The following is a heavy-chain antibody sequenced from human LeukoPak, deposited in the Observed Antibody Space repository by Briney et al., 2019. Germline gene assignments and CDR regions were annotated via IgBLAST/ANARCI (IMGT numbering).Heavy chain of an antibody. CDR1: GGSFSGYY. J-gene: IGHJ5*02. D-gene: IGHD3-22*01. Sequence: SETLSLTCAVYGGSFSGYYWSWIRQPPGKGLEWIGEINHSGSTNYNPSLKSRVTISVDTSKNQFSLKLSSVTAADTAVYYCARGRDYYDSSGYPNWFDPWGQGTLVTVSS. CDR2: INHSGST. V-gene: IGHV4-34*01. CDR3: ARGRDYYDSSGYPNWFDP.